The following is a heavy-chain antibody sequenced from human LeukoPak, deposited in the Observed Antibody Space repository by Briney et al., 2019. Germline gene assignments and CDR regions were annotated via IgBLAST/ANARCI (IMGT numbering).Heavy chain of an antibody. CDR2: ISDSGGRT. J-gene: IGHJ4*02. CDR3: AKRGVVIRVILVGFHKEANYFDS. Sequence: GVSLRLSCAVSGITLSNYGMSWVRQAPGKGLEWVAGISDSGGRTKYADSVKGRFTISRDNPKNTLYLQMNSLRPEDTAVYFCAKRGVVIRVILVGFHKEANYFDSWGQGVLVTVSS. D-gene: IGHD3-22*01. CDR1: GITLSNYG. V-gene: IGHV3-23*01.